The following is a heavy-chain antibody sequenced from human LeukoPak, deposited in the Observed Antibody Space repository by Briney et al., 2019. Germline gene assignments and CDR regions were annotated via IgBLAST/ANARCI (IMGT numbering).Heavy chain of an antibody. D-gene: IGHD5-24*01. J-gene: IGHJ4*02. CDR1: GFPFSSYA. CDR2: ISGSGGST. CDR3: AKDQGDGYSFFDY. V-gene: IGHV3-23*01. Sequence: TGGSLRLSCAASGFPFSSYAMSWVRQAPGKGLEWVSAISGSGGSTYYADSVKGRFTISRDNSKNTLYLQMNSLRAEDTAVYYCAKDQGDGYSFFDYWGQGTLVTVSS.